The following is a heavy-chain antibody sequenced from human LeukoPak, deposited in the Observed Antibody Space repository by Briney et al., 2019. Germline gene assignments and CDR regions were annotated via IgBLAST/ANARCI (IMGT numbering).Heavy chain of an antibody. CDR3: ARHRKDIGFDS. CDR2: IYPGDSDP. CDR1: GYTFTTYW. D-gene: IGHD2-15*01. V-gene: IGHV5-51*01. Sequence: GESLKISCKGSGYTFTTYWIGWVRQMPGKGLEWMGIIYPGDSDPRYSPSFQGQVTISADKSISTAYLQWSSLKASDTAMYYCARHRKDIGFDSWGQGTLVTVSS. J-gene: IGHJ4*02.